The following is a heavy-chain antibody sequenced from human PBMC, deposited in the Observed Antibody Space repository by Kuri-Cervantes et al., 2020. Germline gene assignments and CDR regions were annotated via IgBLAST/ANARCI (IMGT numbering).Heavy chain of an antibody. D-gene: IGHD3-10*01. V-gene: IGHV3-30*03. CDR2: ISYDGSNK. J-gene: IGHJ6*02. CDR1: GFTFSSYG. CDR3: ARSGSSAWFGEGYYYYGMDV. Sequence: GESLKISCAASGFTFSSYGMHWVRQAPGKGLEWVAVISYDGSNKYYADSVKGRFTISRDNSKNTLYLQMNSLRAEDTAVYYCARSGSSAWFGEGYYYYGMDVWGQGTTVTVSS.